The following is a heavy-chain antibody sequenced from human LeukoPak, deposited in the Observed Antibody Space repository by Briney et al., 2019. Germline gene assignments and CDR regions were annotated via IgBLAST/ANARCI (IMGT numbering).Heavy chain of an antibody. CDR2: ISTNGGST. CDR3: ARVVAYYYYYMDV. J-gene: IGHJ6*03. Sequence: PGGSLRLSCVASGFTFSSYAMHWVRQAPGKGLEYVSAISTNGGSTYCADSVKGRFTISRDNSKNTLYLQMGSLRAEDMAVYYCARVVAYYYYYMDVWGKGTTVTVSS. V-gene: IGHV3-64*02. CDR1: GFTFSSYA. D-gene: IGHD2-15*01.